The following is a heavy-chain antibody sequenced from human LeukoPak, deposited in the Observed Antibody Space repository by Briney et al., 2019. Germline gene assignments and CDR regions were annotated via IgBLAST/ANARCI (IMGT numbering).Heavy chain of an antibody. CDR1: GYTFTGYY. J-gene: IGHJ4*02. CDR2: INPNSGGT. D-gene: IGHD3-22*01. CDR3: ARDPYYDSSGYWDY. Sequence: ASVKVSCKASGYTFTGYYMHWVRQAPGQGLEWMGWINPNSGGTNYAQKFQGRVTMTRDTSISTAYMELSRLRSDDTAVYYCARDPYYDSSGYWDYWGQGTLVTVSS. V-gene: IGHV1-2*02.